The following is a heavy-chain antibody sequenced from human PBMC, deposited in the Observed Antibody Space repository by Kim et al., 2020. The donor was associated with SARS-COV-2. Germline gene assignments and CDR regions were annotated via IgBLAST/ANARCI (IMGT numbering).Heavy chain of an antibody. V-gene: IGHV4-59*01. Sequence: SETLSLTCTVSGGSISSYYWSWIRQPPGKGLEWIGYIYYSGSTNYNPSLKSRVTISVDTSKNQFSLKPSSVTAADTAVYYCARATGDSSGFLLYFDYWG. J-gene: IGHJ4*01. D-gene: IGHD3-22*01. CDR2: IYYSGST. CDR3: ARATGDSSGFLLYFDY. CDR1: GGSISSYY.